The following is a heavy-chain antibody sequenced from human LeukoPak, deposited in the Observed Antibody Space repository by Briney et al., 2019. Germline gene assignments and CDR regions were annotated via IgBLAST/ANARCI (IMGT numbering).Heavy chain of an antibody. CDR2: INSDGSST. Sequence: GGSLRLSCAASGFTFSSYWMHWVRQAPGKGLVWVSRINSDGSSTSYADSVKGRFTISRDNAKNTLYLQMNSLGAEDTAVYYCARSYDFWSGYHWGQGTLVTVSS. CDR3: ARSYDFWSGYH. J-gene: IGHJ5*02. CDR1: GFTFSSYW. D-gene: IGHD3-3*01. V-gene: IGHV3-74*01.